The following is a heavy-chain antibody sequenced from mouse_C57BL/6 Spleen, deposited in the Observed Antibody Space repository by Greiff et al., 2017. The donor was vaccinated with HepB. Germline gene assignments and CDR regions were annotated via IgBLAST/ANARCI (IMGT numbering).Heavy chain of an antibody. J-gene: IGHJ4*01. Sequence: QVQLQQSGAELVKPGASVKMSCKASGYTFTSYWITWVKQRPGQGLEWIGDIYPGSGSTNYNEKFKSKATLTVDTSSSTAYMQLSSLTSEDSAVYYCARRGSGTYYAMDYWGQGTSVTVSS. CDR3: ARRGSGTYYAMDY. V-gene: IGHV1-55*01. CDR2: IYPGSGST. CDR1: GYTFTSYW. D-gene: IGHD4-1*01.